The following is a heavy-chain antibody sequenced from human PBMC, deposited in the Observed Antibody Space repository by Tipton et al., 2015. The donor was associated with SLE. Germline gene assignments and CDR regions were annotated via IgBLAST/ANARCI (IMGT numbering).Heavy chain of an antibody. CDR3: ARAIRSSTAAIFSS. J-gene: IGHJ5*02. Sequence: QVQLVQSGAEVKKPGSSVKVSCKTSGYIFISYYVYWVRQVPGQGLELMGWINPNSGDTNYVQKFQGRVTMNRDKSISTVYMELSKLRSDDTAVFYCARAIRSSTAAIFSSWGQGTLLTVSS. CDR2: INPNSGDT. V-gene: IGHV1-2*02. D-gene: IGHD3-9*01. CDR1: GYIFISYY.